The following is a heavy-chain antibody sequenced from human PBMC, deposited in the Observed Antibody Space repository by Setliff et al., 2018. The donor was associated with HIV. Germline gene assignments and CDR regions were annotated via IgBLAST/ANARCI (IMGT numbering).Heavy chain of an antibody. D-gene: IGHD2-8*02. V-gene: IGHV1-18*01. CDR1: GYSFSSHG. CDR3: ARVRGHCTGGGCYSDYYGMDV. CDR2: ISSYTGKT. J-gene: IGHJ6*02. Sequence: ASVKVSCKTSGYSFSSHGVSWVRQAPGQGLEWVGWISSYTGKTKYAQNVQGRVTLTTDTSTSTAYMELRSLRPDDTAVYYCARVRGHCTGGGCYSDYYGMDVWGQGTTVTVSS.